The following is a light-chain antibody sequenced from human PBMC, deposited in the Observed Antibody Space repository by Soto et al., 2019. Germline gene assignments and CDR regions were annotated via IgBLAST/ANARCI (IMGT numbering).Light chain of an antibody. Sequence: QSVLTQPASVSGSPGQSITISCTGTSSDVGRYNYVSWYQQYPGRAPKLIIYEVTNRPSGVSDRFSGSKFGNVASLTISGLQAADEADYYCGSYTSTYVRIFGTGTKVTVL. J-gene: IGLJ1*01. CDR1: SSDVGRYNY. V-gene: IGLV2-14*01. CDR2: EVT. CDR3: GSYTSTYVRI.